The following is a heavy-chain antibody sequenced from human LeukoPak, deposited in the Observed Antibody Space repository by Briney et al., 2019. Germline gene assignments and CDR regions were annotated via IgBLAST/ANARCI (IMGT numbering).Heavy chain of an antibody. CDR3: AKRRGLELLYYYYMDV. CDR2: ISYDGSNK. J-gene: IGHJ6*03. CDR1: GFTFSGYG. D-gene: IGHD1-7*01. V-gene: IGHV3-30*18. Sequence: GGSLRLSCAASGFTFSGYGMHWVRQAPGKGLEWVAAISYDGSNKYYADSVKGRFTISRDNSKNTLYLQMNSLRAEDTAVYYCAKRRGLELLYYYYMDVWGKGTTVTVSS.